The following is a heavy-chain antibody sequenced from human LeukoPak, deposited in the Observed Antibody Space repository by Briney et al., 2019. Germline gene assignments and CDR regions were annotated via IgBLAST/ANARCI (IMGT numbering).Heavy chain of an antibody. V-gene: IGHV1-8*01. D-gene: IGHD3-10*01. J-gene: IGHJ6*02. Sequence: EASVKVSCKASGYTFTSYDINWVRQATGQGLEWMGWMNPNSGNTGYAQKFQGRVTMTRNTSISTAYMELSSLRSEDTAVYYCARGGTMVRGVIQGGYYYYGMDVWGQGTTVTVSS. CDR1: GYTFTSYD. CDR2: MNPNSGNT. CDR3: ARGGTMVRGVIQGGYYYYGMDV.